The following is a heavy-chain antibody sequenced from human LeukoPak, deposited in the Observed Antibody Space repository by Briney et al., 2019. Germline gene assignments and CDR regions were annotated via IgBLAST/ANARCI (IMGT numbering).Heavy chain of an antibody. CDR1: GYTFTGYY. Sequence: ASVKVSCKASGYTFTGYYMHWVRQAPGQGLEWMGWINPNSGGTNYAQKFQGRVTMTGDTSISTAYMELSRLRSDDTAVYYCARVGSGKYYFDYWGQGTLVTVSS. CDR3: ARVGSGKYYFDY. J-gene: IGHJ4*02. CDR2: INPNSGGT. V-gene: IGHV1-2*02. D-gene: IGHD3-10*01.